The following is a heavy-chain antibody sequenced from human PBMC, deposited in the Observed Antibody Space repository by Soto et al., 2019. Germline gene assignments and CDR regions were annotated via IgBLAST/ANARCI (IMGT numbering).Heavy chain of an antibody. D-gene: IGHD1-26*01. V-gene: IGHV1-3*01. CDR1: GYTFTSYA. CDR2: INAGNGNT. J-gene: IGHJ4*02. Sequence: GASVKVSCKASGYTFTSYAMHWVRQAPGQRLEWMGWINAGNGNTKYSQKFQGRVTITRDTSASTAYMELSSLRSEDTAVYYCARAPLCNVGATVCHSGFLDYWGQGTLVTVSS. CDR3: ARAPLCNVGATVCHSGFLDY.